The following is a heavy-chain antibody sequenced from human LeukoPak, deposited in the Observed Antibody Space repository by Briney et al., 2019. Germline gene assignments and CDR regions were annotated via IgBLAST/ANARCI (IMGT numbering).Heavy chain of an antibody. CDR1: GFTFDDYG. CDR3: ARDEAYYYDSSGYYAFDI. V-gene: IGHV3-20*04. CDR2: INWNGGST. Sequence: GGSLRLFCASSGFTFDDYGMSCVRQAPGKGLEWVSGINWNGGSTGYADSVKGRFTISRDNAKNSLYLQMNSLRAEDTALYYCARDEAYYYDSSGYYAFDIWGQRTMVTVSS. D-gene: IGHD3-22*01. J-gene: IGHJ3*02.